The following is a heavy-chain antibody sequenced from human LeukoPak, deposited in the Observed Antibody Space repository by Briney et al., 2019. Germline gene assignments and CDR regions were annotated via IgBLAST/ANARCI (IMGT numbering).Heavy chain of an antibody. D-gene: IGHD3-10*01. CDR3: ARVRVYYYYYMDV. J-gene: IGHJ6*03. CDR2: INHSGNT. Sequence: PSETLSLTCAVHGGSFSGYYWSWIRQPPGKGLEWIGEINHSGNTNYNPSLKSRVTISVDTSKNQFSLKLSSVTAADTAVYYCARVRVYYYYYMDVWGKGTTVTVSS. CDR1: GGSFSGYY. V-gene: IGHV4-34*01.